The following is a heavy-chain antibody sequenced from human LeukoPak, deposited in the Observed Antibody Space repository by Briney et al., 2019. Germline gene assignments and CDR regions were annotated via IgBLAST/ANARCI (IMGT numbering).Heavy chain of an antibody. CDR2: IKHDGSEK. D-gene: IGHD6-19*01. J-gene: IGHJ4*02. CDR3: AKSESITAVAGTLDY. CDR1: GFTLSRYW. V-gene: IGHV3-7*02. Sequence: GGSLRLSCAASGFTLSRYWMSWVRQAPGKGLEWVANIKHDGSEKYYVDSVKGRFTISRDNSKNTLYLQMNSLRAEDTAVYYCAKSESITAVAGTLDYWGQGTLVTVSS.